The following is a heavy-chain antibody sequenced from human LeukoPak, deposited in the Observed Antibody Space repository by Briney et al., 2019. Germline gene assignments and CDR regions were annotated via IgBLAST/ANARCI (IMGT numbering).Heavy chain of an antibody. CDR1: GFTVSSNY. CDR3: ARVGDYSYYYYGMDV. D-gene: IGHD4-17*01. CDR2: IYSGGST. J-gene: IGHJ6*02. V-gene: IGHV3-53*04. Sequence: PGGSLRLSCAASGFTVSSNYMSWVRQAPGKGLEWVSAIYSGGSTYYADSVKGRFTISRHNSKNTLYLQMNSLRAEDTAVYYCARVGDYSYYYYGMDVWGQGTTVTVSS.